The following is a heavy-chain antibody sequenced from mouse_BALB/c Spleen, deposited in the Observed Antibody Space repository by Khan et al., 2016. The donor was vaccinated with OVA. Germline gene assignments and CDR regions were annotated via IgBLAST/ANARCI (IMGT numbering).Heavy chain of an antibody. CDR2: INPSTGYT. D-gene: IGHD1-1*01. Sequence: QVQLQQSGAELAKPGASVKMSCKASGYTFTSYWMHWVKQRPGQGLEWIGYINPSTGYTEYNQKFKDKATLTADTSSSTAYMQLSSLTSEDSAVYYCGRGHYGGSSFAYWGQGTLVTVSA. CDR1: GYTFTSYW. J-gene: IGHJ3*01. V-gene: IGHV1-7*01. CDR3: GRGHYGGSSFAY.